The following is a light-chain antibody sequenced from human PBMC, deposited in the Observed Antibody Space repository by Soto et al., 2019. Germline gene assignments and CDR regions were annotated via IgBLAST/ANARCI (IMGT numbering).Light chain of an antibody. J-gene: IGKJ1*01. Sequence: VLTHSPGTLSLSPGKRATLSCRASQSISSSYLAWYQQRPGQAPRLLIYGASSRATGIPDRFSGSGSGTEFTLTISRLEPEDFAVYYCQQYGSSSWTFGQGTKVDIK. CDR1: QSISSSY. CDR3: QQYGSSSWT. CDR2: GAS. V-gene: IGKV3-20*01.